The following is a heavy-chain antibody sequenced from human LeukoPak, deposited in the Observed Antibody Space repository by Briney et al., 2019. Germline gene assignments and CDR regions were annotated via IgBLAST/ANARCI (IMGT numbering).Heavy chain of an antibody. V-gene: IGHV1-2*02. Sequence: GASVKVSCKASGYSFTSYDMHWVRQAPGQGLEWMGWINPNSGSTHYAQKLQGRVTMTRDTSTSTVYMELSSLRSEDTAVYYCARVVVDSSGWYHFDYWGQGSLVTVAS. CDR2: INPNSGST. D-gene: IGHD6-19*01. CDR1: GYSFTSYD. CDR3: ARVVVDSSGWYHFDY. J-gene: IGHJ4*02.